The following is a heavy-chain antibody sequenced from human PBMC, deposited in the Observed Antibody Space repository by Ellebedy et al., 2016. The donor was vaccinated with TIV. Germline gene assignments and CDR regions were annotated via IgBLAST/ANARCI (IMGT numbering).Heavy chain of an antibody. J-gene: IGHJ5*01. CDR1: GGSISRSSYY. V-gene: IGHV4-39*01. CDR3: ARNPPTYNWVDS. CDR2: IYYSGDT. Sequence: PSETLSLTCTVSGGSISRSSYYWGWIRQPPGKGLEWIGNIYYSGDTDYNPSLKSRVTISVDTSKNQFPLKLRSVTAADTAVYYCARNPPTYNWVDSWGQGTLVIVSS.